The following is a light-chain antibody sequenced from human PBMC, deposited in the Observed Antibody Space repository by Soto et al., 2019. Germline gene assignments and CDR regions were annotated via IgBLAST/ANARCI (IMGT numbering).Light chain of an antibody. Sequence: QSALTQPASVTGSPGQSITISCTGTSSDVGGYNYVSWYQQHPGKAPKLMIYDVSKRPSGVPDRFSGSKSGNTASLTISGLQAEDEADYYCCSYAGSYTLRVFGGGTKLTVL. J-gene: IGLJ3*02. V-gene: IGLV2-11*01. CDR3: CSYAGSYTLRV. CDR1: SSDVGGYNY. CDR2: DVS.